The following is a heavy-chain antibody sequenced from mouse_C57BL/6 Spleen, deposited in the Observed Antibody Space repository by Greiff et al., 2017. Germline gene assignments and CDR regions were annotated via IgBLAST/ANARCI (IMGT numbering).Heavy chain of an antibody. D-gene: IGHD2-4*01. J-gene: IGHJ3*01. CDR1: GYTFTSYW. CDR2: IHPNSGST. V-gene: IGHV1-64*01. Sequence: QVQLQQPGAELVKPGASVKLSCTASGYTFTSYWMHWVKQRPGQGLEWIGMIHPNSGSTNYNEKFKSKATLTVDKSYSTAYMQLSSLTSEDSAVDNCARGDYDGVAYWGQGTLVTVSA. CDR3: ARGDYDGVAY.